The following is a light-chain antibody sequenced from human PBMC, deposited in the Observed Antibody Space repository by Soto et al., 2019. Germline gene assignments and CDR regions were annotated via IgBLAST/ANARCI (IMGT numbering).Light chain of an antibody. CDR1: QSVSNY. CDR3: QQSSDWPPIN. CDR2: DAS. Sequence: EIVLTQSPPTLSLSPGEIATLSCRASQSVSNYLVWYQQKPGQAPRLLIYDASNRATGIPDRFSGSGSGTDFTLTISSLKPEDFAVYYCQQSSDWPPINFGQGTRLEIK. J-gene: IGKJ5*01. V-gene: IGKV3-11*01.